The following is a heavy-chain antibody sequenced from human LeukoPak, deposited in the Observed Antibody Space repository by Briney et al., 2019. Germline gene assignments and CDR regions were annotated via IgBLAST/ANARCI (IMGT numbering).Heavy chain of an antibody. CDR2: ISSSSSYI. J-gene: IGHJ6*02. CDR1: GFTFSSYS. Sequence: GGSLRLSCAASGFTFSSYSVNWVRQAPGKGLEWVSSISSSSSYIYYADSVKGRFTISRDNAKNSLYLQMNSLRAEDTAVYYCARGPTLGYYGMDVWGQGTTVTVSS. CDR3: ARGPTLGYYGMDV. V-gene: IGHV3-21*01.